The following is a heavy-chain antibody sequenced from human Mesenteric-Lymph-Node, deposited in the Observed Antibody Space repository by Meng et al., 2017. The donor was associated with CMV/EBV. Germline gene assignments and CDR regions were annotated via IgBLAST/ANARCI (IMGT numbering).Heavy chain of an antibody. CDR3: TGDSVSNPNLDY. Sequence: EVHLVGSGGGLVKPGGSLSLSCAASGFNVRDKYMSWVRQAPGKGLEWVCIIYRGDNTYYIDSVKDRFTVSRDNSKNTMYLQLNSLRVEDTAVYYCTGDSVSNPNLDYWGQGTLVTVSS. D-gene: IGHD3-10*01. CDR1: GFNVRDKY. J-gene: IGHJ4*02. V-gene: IGHV3-66*01. CDR2: IYRGDNT.